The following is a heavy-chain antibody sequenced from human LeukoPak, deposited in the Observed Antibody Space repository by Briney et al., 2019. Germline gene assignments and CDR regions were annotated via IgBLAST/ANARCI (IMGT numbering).Heavy chain of an antibody. Sequence: PSETLSLTCAVYGGSFSGYYWSWIRQPPGKGLEWIGEINHSGSTNYNPSLKSRVTISVDTSKNQFSLKLSSVTAADTAVYYCAELPRGTAVAGTYYWGQGTLVTVSS. CDR2: INHSGST. V-gene: IGHV4-34*01. CDR1: GGSFSGYY. CDR3: AELPRGTAVAGTYY. J-gene: IGHJ4*02. D-gene: IGHD6-19*01.